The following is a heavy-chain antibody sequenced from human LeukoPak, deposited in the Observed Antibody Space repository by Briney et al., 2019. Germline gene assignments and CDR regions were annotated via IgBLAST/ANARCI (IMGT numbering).Heavy chain of an antibody. Sequence: SVKVSCKASGYTFTRYSVNWVRQAPGQGLEGMGGIIPIFGTANYAQKFQGRVTITADESTSTAYMELSSLRSEDTAVYYCARDSGMVRGDYYYYMDVWGKGTTVTISS. J-gene: IGHJ6*03. CDR1: GYTFTRYS. CDR3: ARDSGMVRGDYYYYMDV. D-gene: IGHD3-10*01. CDR2: IIPIFGTA. V-gene: IGHV1-69*13.